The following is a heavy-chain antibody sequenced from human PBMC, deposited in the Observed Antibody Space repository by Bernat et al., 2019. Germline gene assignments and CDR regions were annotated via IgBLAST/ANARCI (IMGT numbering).Heavy chain of an antibody. CDR2: IYYSGST. J-gene: IGHJ5*02. CDR3: ARDMGGNYYGSGSRTQYNWFDP. D-gene: IGHD3-10*01. CDR1: GGSISSGGYY. Sequence: QVQLQESGPGLVKPSQTLSLTCTVSGGSISSGGYYWSWIRQPPGKGLEWIGYIYYSGSTNYNPSLKSRVTISVDTSKNQFSLKLSSVTAADTAVYYCARDMGGNYYGSGSRTQYNWFDPWGQGTLVTVSS. V-gene: IGHV4-61*08.